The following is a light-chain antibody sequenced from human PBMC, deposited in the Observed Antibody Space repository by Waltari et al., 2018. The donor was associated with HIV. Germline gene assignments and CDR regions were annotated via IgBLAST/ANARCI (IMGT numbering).Light chain of an antibody. J-gene: IGLJ3*02. CDR1: ELGDKY. CDR3: QAWGSTTSGV. CDR2: QDN. Sequence: SYEVTQPPSVAVSPGQTATITCSGYELGDKYTCWYQQKPGQSPFLVIYQDNKRPSGIPERFSGSSSGHTATLTISGTLPMDEADYYCQAWGSTTSGVFGRGTRLTVL. V-gene: IGLV3-1*01.